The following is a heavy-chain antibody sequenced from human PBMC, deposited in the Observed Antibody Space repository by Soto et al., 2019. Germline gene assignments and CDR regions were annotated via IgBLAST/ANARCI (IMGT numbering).Heavy chain of an antibody. CDR3: ARALTGDIGVPEYGADAFDI. J-gene: IGHJ3*02. Sequence: QVQLVQSGAEVKKPGSSVKVSCKASGGTFSSYAISWVRQAPGQGLEWMGGIIPIFGTANYAQKFQGTVKSTADESTNTAYMELGSLRSEDTAVYYCARALTGDIGVPEYGADAFDIWGPGTMVTVSS. CDR2: IIPIFGTA. CDR1: GGTFSSYA. D-gene: IGHD6-19*01. V-gene: IGHV1-69*01.